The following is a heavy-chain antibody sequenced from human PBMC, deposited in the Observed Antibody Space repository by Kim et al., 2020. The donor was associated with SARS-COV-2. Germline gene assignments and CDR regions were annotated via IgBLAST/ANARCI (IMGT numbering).Heavy chain of an antibody. CDR1: GFTFSSYW. CDR3: ARDGSVTGTYYYYYYYGMDV. D-gene: IGHD1-1*01. CDR2: IKQDGSEK. J-gene: IGHJ6*02. Sequence: GGSLRLSCAASGFTFSSYWMSWVRQAPGKGLEWVANIKQDGSEKYYVDSVKGRFTISRDNAKNSLYLQMNSLRAEDTAVYYCARDGSVTGTYYYYYYYGMDVWGQGTTVTVSS. V-gene: IGHV3-7*01.